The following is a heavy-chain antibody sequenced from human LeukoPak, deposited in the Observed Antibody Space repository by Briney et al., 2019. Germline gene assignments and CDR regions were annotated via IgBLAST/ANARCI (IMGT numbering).Heavy chain of an antibody. Sequence: PGGSLRLSCAASGFTFSSYSMNWVRQAPGKGLEWVSYISSSSSIYYADSVKGRFTTSRDNAKNSLYLQMNTLRDDDTAVYYCARGSLYFDYWGQGTLVTVSS. CDR2: ISSSSSI. V-gene: IGHV3-48*02. J-gene: IGHJ4*02. CDR1: GFTFSSYS. CDR3: ARGSLYFDY.